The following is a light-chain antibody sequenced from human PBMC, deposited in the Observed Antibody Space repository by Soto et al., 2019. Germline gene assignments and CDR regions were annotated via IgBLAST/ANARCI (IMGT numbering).Light chain of an antibody. CDR3: QQYKSYYT. CDR2: KAS. Sequence: DIQMTQSPSTLSVSVGDRVTITCRASQSISDWLAWYQQKPGKAPNLLIYKASNLESGVPSRFSGSGSGTEFTLTISSLQPGDFATYYCQQYKSYYTFGQGTKLEI. CDR1: QSISDW. V-gene: IGKV1-5*03. J-gene: IGKJ2*01.